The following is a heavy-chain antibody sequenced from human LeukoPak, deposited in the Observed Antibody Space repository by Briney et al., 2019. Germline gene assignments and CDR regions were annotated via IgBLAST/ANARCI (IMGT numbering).Heavy chain of an antibody. V-gene: IGHV1-2*02. Sequence: GASVKVSCKASGYTFTGYYMHWVRQAPGQGLEWMGWINPNSGGTNYAQKFQGRVTMTRDTSISTAYMELSRLRSDDTAVYYCARVPVGRIPPLRVLFDYWGQGTLVTVSS. CDR1: GYTFTGYY. CDR2: INPNSGGT. D-gene: IGHD5-18*01. J-gene: IGHJ4*02. CDR3: ARVPVGRIPPLRVLFDY.